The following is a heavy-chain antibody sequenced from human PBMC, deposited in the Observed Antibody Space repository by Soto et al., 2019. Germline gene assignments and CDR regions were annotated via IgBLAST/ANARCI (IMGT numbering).Heavy chain of an antibody. CDR1: GFSLSNYW. Sequence: EVQLMESGGGLVQPGGSLRLSCAASGFSLSNYWMTWVRRAPGKRPEWVANIKQDGSATYYMDSVRGRFTISRDNANNSLFLQMNSLRAEDTALYYCARWTTALDYWGQGALVTVSS. CDR2: IKQDGSAT. D-gene: IGHD4-17*01. V-gene: IGHV3-7*03. CDR3: ARWTTALDY. J-gene: IGHJ4*02.